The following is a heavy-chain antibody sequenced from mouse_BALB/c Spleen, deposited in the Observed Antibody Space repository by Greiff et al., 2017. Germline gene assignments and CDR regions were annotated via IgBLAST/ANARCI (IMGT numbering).Heavy chain of an antibody. CDR2: IWAGGST. J-gene: IGHJ3*01. V-gene: IGHV2-9*02. CDR1: GFSLTSYG. Sequence: VKLMESGPGLVAPSQSLSITCTVSGFSLTSYGVHWVRQPPGKGLEWLGVIWAGGSTNYNSALMSRLSISKDNSKSQVFLKMNSLQTDDTAMYYCARAHYYGSSPWFAYWGQGTLVTVSA. CDR3: ARAHYYGSSPWFAY. D-gene: IGHD1-1*01.